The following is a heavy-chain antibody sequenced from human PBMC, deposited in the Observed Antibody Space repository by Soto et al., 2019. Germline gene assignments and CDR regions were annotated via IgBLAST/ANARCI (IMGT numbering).Heavy chain of an antibody. D-gene: IGHD6-13*01. V-gene: IGHV1-3*05. CDR1: GYTFTTYA. CDR2: IVAGNGDT. Sequence: QVQLVQSGAEEKEPGASVKVSCKTSGYTFTTYAVHWVRQAPGQRLEWMGWIVAGNGDTRYSDKFQGRLSITRDTSATTAYMELSSLRYEDTAVYYCARDGATAGTARNWFDPWGQGTLVTVSS. J-gene: IGHJ5*02. CDR3: ARDGATAGTARNWFDP.